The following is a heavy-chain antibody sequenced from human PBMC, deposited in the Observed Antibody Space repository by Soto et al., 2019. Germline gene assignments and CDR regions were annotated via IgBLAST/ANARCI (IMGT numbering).Heavy chain of an antibody. CDR2: IYHSGST. V-gene: IGHV4-38-2*01. CDR1: GYSISTGFN. CDR3: AGIRRRYSSSWYSFSDDY. Sequence: PSETLSLTCAVSGYSISTGFNWGWIRQPPGKGLEWIGSIYHSGSTYYNLSLKSRVTISADTSKNQISLKLISVTAADTAVYYCAGIRRRYSSSWYSFSDDYWGQGTLVTVSS. J-gene: IGHJ4*02. D-gene: IGHD6-13*01.